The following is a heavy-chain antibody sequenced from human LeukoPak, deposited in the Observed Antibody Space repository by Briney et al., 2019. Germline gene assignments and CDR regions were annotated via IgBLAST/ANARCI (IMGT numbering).Heavy chain of an antibody. J-gene: IGHJ5*02. CDR2: ISNDGNRK. CDR1: GFSFSTYG. CDR3: ARHKWELISDNWFDP. D-gene: IGHD1-26*01. V-gene: IGHV3-30*03. Sequence: PGGSLRLSCAATGFSFSTYGMHWVRQAPGKGLEWVAAISNDGNRKYYADSVKGRFTISRDNAKNSLYLQMNSLRAEDTAVYYCARHKWELISDNWFDPWGQGTLVTVSS.